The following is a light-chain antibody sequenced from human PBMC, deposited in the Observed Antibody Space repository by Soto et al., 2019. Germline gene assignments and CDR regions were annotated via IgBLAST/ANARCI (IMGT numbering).Light chain of an antibody. J-gene: IGKJ3*01. Sequence: DIQMTQSPSSLSASVGDRVTITCRASQGISNYLAWYQQKPGKVPKLLIYAASTLQSGVPSRFSGSGSGTDFTLTISSLQPEDVATYYCQKYNSAPDWTFGPGTKVDIK. V-gene: IGKV1-27*01. CDR2: AAS. CDR1: QGISNY. CDR3: QKYNSAPDWT.